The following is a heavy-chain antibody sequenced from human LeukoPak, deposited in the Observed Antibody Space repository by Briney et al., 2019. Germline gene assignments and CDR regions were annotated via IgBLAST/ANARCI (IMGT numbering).Heavy chain of an antibody. CDR1: GGSISSSSYY. Sequence: SETLSLTCTVSGGSISSSSYYWGWIRQPPGKGLESIGTIYYSGSTYYNPSLKSRVTISVDTSKNQFSLKLSSVTAADTAVYYCAREPGVVVVAANDYWGQGTLVTVSS. CDR2: IYYSGST. J-gene: IGHJ4*02. CDR3: AREPGVVVVAANDY. D-gene: IGHD2-15*01. V-gene: IGHV4-39*07.